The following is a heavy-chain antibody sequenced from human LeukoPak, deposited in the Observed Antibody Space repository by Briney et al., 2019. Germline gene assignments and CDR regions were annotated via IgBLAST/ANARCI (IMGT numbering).Heavy chain of an antibody. J-gene: IGHJ4*02. Sequence: QPGGSLRLSCAASGFTFGTYWMSWVRQAPGKGLEWVANINEDGSQKDYLDSVKGRFTISRDNAKDSLYLQMSSLRAEDAAIYYCVRDIDHWGQGTLVTVSS. V-gene: IGHV3-7*04. CDR3: VRDIDH. CDR1: GFTFGTYW. CDR2: INEDGSQK.